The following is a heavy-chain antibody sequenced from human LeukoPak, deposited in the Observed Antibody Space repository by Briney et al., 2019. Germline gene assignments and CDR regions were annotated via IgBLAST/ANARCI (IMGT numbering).Heavy chain of an antibody. D-gene: IGHD3-22*01. CDR1: GGSISSYY. CDR3: AREKRAEITMIVVAFDI. J-gene: IGHJ3*02. Sequence: SETLSLTCTVSGGSISSYYWSWIRQPPGKGLEWIGRIYNSGSTNYNPSLKSRVTMSVDTSKNQFSLKLSSVTAADTAVYYCAREKRAEITMIVVAFDIWGQGTMVTVSS. V-gene: IGHV4-4*07. CDR2: IYNSGST.